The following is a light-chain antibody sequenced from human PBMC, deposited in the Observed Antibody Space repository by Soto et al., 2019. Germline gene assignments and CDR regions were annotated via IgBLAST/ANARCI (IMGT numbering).Light chain of an antibody. Sequence: EIVLTQSPGTLSLSPGERATLSCRASQSVSSSYLAWYQRKPGQAPRLLIYGASSRATGIPDRFSGSGSGTDFTLTISRLEPEDFAVYYGQQYGSSPPWTFGQGTKVEIK. CDR3: QQYGSSPPWT. CDR2: GAS. V-gene: IGKV3-20*01. CDR1: QSVSSSY. J-gene: IGKJ1*01.